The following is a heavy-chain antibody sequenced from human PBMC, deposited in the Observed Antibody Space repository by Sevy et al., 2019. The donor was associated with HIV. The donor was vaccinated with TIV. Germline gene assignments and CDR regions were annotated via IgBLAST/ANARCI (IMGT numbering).Heavy chain of an antibody. CDR2: IIPRPGLA. CDR1: GGSLSNYG. V-gene: IGHV1-69*10. CDR3: ASVRPCGGDCYFFDS. D-gene: IGHD2-21*02. J-gene: IGHJ4*02. Sequence: ASVKVSCKASGGSLSNYGINWVQQAAGQGLEWMGGIIPRPGLANYAQKFRDRVTITADESTNTVYMEVRRLRFEDTGVSSCASVRPCGGDCYFFDSWGQGTLVTVSS.